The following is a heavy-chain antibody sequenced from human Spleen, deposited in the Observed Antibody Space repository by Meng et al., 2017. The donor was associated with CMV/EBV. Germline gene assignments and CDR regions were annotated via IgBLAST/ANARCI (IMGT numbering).Heavy chain of an antibody. V-gene: IGHV4-38-2*02. CDR3: ARGAGYQLRIDY. J-gene: IGHJ4*02. D-gene: IGHD2-2*01. CDR2: IYYSGST. Sequence: SETLSLTCSVSGYSISSGYYWGWIRQPPGKGLEWIGSIYYSGSTYYNPSLKSRVTISVDTSKNQFSLKLSSVTAADTAVYYCARGAGYQLRIDYWGQGTLVTVSS. CDR1: GYSISSGYY.